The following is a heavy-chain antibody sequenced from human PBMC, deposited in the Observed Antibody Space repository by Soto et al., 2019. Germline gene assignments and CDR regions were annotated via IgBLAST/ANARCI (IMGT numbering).Heavy chain of an antibody. D-gene: IGHD4-17*01. Sequence: QVQMVQSGAEVKKPGSSVKVSCKASGGTFSSYAISWVRQAPGQGREWMGGIIPIFGTANYAQKFQGRVTITADESTSTAYMELSSLRSENTVVYYWAREERDYLPYYYGMDVWGQGTTVTVS. CDR1: GGTFSSYA. J-gene: IGHJ6*02. V-gene: IGHV1-69*01. CDR2: IIPIFGTA. CDR3: AREERDYLPYYYGMDV.